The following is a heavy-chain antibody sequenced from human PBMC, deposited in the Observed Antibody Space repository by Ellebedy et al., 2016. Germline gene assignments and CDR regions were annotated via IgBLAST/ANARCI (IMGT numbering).Heavy chain of an antibody. CDR1: GISVSDNY. Sequence: GGSLRLSCEASGISVSDNYVSWVRQAPGKRLEWVSAIYSGGSTFYADSVKGRFTISRDTSKNTVYLQMNSLRAEDTAVYYCARFRSDDNPLSLPYYFDYWGQGTLVTVSS. J-gene: IGHJ4*02. V-gene: IGHV3-66*01. CDR2: IYSGGST. D-gene: IGHD3-22*01. CDR3: ARFRSDDNPLSLPYYFDY.